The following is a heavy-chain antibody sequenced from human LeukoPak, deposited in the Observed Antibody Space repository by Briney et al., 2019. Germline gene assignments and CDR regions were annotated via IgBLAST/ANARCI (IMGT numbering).Heavy chain of an antibody. D-gene: IGHD6-19*01. J-gene: IGHJ4*02. Sequence: GGSLRLSCAASGFTFSSYEMNWVRQAPGKGLEWVSIIYSGGSTFYADSVKGRFTIPRDNSKNTLYLQMNSLRAEDTAVYYCARVSWLVRTFDYWGQGTLVTVSS. CDR1: GFTFSSYE. CDR2: IYSGGST. CDR3: ARVSWLVRTFDY. V-gene: IGHV3-66*01.